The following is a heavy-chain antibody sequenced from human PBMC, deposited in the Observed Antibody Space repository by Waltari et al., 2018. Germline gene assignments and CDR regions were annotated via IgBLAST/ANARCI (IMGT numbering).Heavy chain of an antibody. V-gene: IGHV3-23*01. Sequence: EVQVQESGGDLVQSGGSLRLSCAASGFTFSGNAMSRGRQSPGKGLEWVSGIDGSGVYTYYADPVRGRFTISRDNSKNTLYLQMSSLRADDTAVYYCARFVGVRGSSHMMDVWGQGTTVIVSS. CDR2: IDGSGVYT. J-gene: IGHJ6*02. D-gene: IGHD3-3*01. CDR3: ARFVGVRGSSHMMDV. CDR1: GFTFSGNA.